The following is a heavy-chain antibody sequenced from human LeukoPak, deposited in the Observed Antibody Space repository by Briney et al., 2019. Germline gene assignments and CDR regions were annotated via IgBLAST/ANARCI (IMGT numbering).Heavy chain of an antibody. D-gene: IGHD5-24*01. J-gene: IGHJ4*02. CDR3: AKADADRWLPTDQYYFDY. V-gene: IGHV3-23*01. CDR1: EFTFSSYG. Sequence: GGSLRLSCAASEFTFSSYGMSWVRQAPGKGLEWVSVISGSGGSTYYADSVKGRFTISRDNSKNTVYLQMNSLRAEDTAVYYCAKADADRWLPTDQYYFDYWGQGTLVTVSS. CDR2: ISGSGGST.